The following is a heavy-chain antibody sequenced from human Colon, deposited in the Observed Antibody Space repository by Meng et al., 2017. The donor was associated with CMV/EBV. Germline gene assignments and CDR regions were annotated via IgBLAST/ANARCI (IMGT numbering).Heavy chain of an antibody. CDR3: ARDTLWGWISRDYGLDV. Sequence: ASVKVSCKASGYTFTAYGVSWVRQAPGQGLEWMGWISGYNGNTHYEQKIQDRVTMTTDTSTTTAYMELRSLRSDDTAVYYCARDTLWGWISRDYGLDVWGQGATVTVSS. V-gene: IGHV1-18*01. J-gene: IGHJ6*02. D-gene: IGHD2-21*01. CDR2: ISGYNGNT. CDR1: GYTFTAYG.